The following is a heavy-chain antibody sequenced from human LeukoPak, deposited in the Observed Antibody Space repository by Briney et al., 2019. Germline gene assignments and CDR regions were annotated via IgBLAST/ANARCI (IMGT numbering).Heavy chain of an antibody. CDR2: ISSSSSYI. CDR1: GFTFSSYS. D-gene: IGHD6-13*01. Sequence: PGGSLRLSCAASGFTFSSYSMNWVRQAPGKGLEWVSSISSSSSYIYYADSVKGRFTISRDNAKNSLYLQMNSLRAEDTAVYYCARSYSSSWPRFDPWGQGTLVTVSS. CDR3: ARSYSSSWPRFDP. V-gene: IGHV3-21*01. J-gene: IGHJ5*02.